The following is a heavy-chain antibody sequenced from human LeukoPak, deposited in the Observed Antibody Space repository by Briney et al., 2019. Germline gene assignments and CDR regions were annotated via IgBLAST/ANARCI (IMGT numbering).Heavy chain of an antibody. CDR1: GFTFSSYG. CDR3: ARRRSYDYGGPDAFDI. D-gene: IGHD4-23*01. Sequence: GGSLRLSCAASGFTFSSYGMHWVRQAPGKGLEWVAFIRFDGSNKYYADSVKGRFTISRDNSKNTLYLQMNSLRAEDTAVYYCARRRSYDYGGPDAFDIWGQGTMVTVSS. CDR2: IRFDGSNK. J-gene: IGHJ3*02. V-gene: IGHV3-30*02.